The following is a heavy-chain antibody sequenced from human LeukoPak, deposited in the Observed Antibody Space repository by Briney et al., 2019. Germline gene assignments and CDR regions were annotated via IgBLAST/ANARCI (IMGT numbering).Heavy chain of an antibody. Sequence: SETLSLTCAVYGGSFSGYYWSWIRQPPGKGLEWIGEINHSGSTNYNPSLKSRVTMSVDTSKNQFSLKLSSVTAADTAVYYCAREGLGLWGENWFDPWGQGTLVTVSS. CDR1: GGSFSGYY. D-gene: IGHD3-16*01. CDR2: INHSGST. V-gene: IGHV4-34*01. J-gene: IGHJ5*02. CDR3: AREGLGLWGENWFDP.